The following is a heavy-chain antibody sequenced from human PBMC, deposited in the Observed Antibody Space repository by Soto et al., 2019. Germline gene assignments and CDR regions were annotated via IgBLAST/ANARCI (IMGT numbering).Heavy chain of an antibody. V-gene: IGHV1-46*01. CDR2: INPSGGST. J-gene: IGHJ4*02. Sequence: QVHLVQSGAQVEKPGASVTVSCMASGYTFTDYYIHWVRQAPGQGLEWMGIINPSGGSTSYAQKFQGRVIMTTDTSTSTVYMELSGLRFDDTAVYFCARALTEFDFWGPGTRVTVSS. CDR1: GYTFTDYY. CDR3: ARALTEFDF.